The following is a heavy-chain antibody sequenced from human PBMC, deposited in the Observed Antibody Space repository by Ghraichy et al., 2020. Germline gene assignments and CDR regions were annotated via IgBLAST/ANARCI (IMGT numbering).Heavy chain of an antibody. CDR2: IRGSGGST. D-gene: IGHD1-26*01. Sequence: GGSLRHSCAASGFNFSINDMTWVRQAPGKGLEWISVIRGSGGSTDYADSVKGRFTVSRDDSKNTVYLQMNSLRAEDTAVYYCAKDRSSRGTYYMSDYWGQGTLVTVSS. V-gene: IGHV3-23*01. CDR3: AKDRSSRGTYYMSDY. J-gene: IGHJ4*02. CDR1: GFNFSIND.